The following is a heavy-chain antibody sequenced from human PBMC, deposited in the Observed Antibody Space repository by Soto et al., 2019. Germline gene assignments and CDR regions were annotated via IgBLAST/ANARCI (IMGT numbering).Heavy chain of an antibody. D-gene: IGHD3-10*01. J-gene: IGHJ3*02. CDR2: IYYSGST. V-gene: IGHV4-30-4*01. Sequence: QVQLQESGPGLVKPSQTLSLTCTVSGGSISSGDYYWSWIRQPPGKGLEWIGYIYYSGSTYYNPSLKSRVTISVDTSKNQFSLKLSSVTAADTAVYYCARETVRGVIITYAFDIWGQGTMVTVSS. CDR3: ARETVRGVIITYAFDI. CDR1: GGSISSGDYY.